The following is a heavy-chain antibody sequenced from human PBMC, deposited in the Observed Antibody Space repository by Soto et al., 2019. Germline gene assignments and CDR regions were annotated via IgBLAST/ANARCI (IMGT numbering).Heavy chain of an antibody. Sequence: GGSLRLSCAASGFTFSNYWMHWVRQAPGKGLVWVSRINSDGSSTTYADSVKGRFTISRDNSKNSLYLQMNSLRTEDTALYYCAKDYCSSTSCYDDYYYYFGMDVWGQGTTVTVSS. CDR1: GFTFSNYW. D-gene: IGHD2-2*01. CDR2: INSDGSST. CDR3: AKDYCSSTSCYDDYYYYFGMDV. V-gene: IGHV3-74*01. J-gene: IGHJ6*02.